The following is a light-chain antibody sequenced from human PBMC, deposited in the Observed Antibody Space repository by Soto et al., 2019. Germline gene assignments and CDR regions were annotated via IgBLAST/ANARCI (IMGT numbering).Light chain of an antibody. CDR2: GAS. CDR3: QQYGSSPLT. V-gene: IGKV3-20*01. Sequence: EIVLTQSPGTLSLSPGERATLSCRASQSVSSSNLAWYQQKPGQPPRLLIYGASSRATGIPDRFSGSGSGTDFTLTISRLEPDDFAVYFCQQYGSSPLTFGGGTKVDIK. CDR1: QSVSSSN. J-gene: IGKJ4*01.